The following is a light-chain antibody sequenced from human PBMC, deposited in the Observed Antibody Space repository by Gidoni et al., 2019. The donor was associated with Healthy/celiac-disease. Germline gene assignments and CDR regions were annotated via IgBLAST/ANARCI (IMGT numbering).Light chain of an antibody. V-gene: IGLV2-14*01. J-gene: IGLJ1*01. CDR2: EVS. CDR1: SSDVGGYNY. CDR3: SSYTSSSTGV. Sequence: QSALTQPVSVSRSPGQSITISCTGTSSDVGGYNYVSWYQQHPGKAPKLMIYEVSNRPSGVSNRFSGSKSGNTASLTISGLQAEDEADYYCSSYTSSSTGVFGTGTKVTVL.